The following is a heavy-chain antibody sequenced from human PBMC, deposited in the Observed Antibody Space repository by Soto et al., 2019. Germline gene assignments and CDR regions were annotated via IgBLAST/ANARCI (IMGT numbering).Heavy chain of an antibody. Sequence: ASVKVSCKASGYTFTSYDINWVRQATGQGLEWMGWMNPNSGNTGYAQKFQGRVTMTRNTSISTAYMELSSLRSEDTAVYYCARRGILASRPWYYYYYYKDVWGKGTTVTVSS. V-gene: IGHV1-8*01. CDR1: GYTFTSYD. D-gene: IGHD3-3*02. CDR2: MNPNSGNT. CDR3: ARRGILASRPWYYYYYYKDV. J-gene: IGHJ6*03.